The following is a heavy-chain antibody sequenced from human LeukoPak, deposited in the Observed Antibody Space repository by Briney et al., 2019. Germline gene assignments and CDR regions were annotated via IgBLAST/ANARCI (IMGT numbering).Heavy chain of an antibody. V-gene: IGHV3-66*01. J-gene: IGHJ3*02. CDR2: IYTGGST. CDR3: ARGGGIAYCGGDCYLGLAFDI. D-gene: IGHD2-21*02. CDR1: GFTVTSNY. Sequence: PGRSLRLSSAASGFTVTSNYMSWGRQAPGKGLKWVSGIYTGGSTYYADSVRGRFTISRDNSKNTLYLQMNSLRAEDTAVYYCARGGGIAYCGGDCYLGLAFDIWGQGTMVSVSS.